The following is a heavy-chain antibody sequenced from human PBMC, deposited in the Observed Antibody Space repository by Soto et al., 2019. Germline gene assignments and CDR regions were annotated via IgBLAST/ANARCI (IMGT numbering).Heavy chain of an antibody. V-gene: IGHV4-34*01. CDR2: INHSGST. CDR1: GGSFSGYY. D-gene: IGHD6-19*01. Sequence: SETLSLTCAVYGGSFSGYYWSWIRQPPGKGLEWIGEINHSGSTNYNPSLKSRVTISVDTSKNQFSLKLSSVTAADTAVYYCARASRGAGYYYYYGMDVWGQGTTVTVSS. J-gene: IGHJ6*02. CDR3: ARASRGAGYYYYYGMDV.